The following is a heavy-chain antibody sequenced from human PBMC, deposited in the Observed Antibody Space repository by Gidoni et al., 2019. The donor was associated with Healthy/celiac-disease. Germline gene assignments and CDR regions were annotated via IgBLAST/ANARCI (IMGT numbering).Heavy chain of an antibody. CDR1: GFTFSSYA. Sequence: EVQLLESGGGLVQPGGSLRLSCAASGFTFSSYAMSWVRQAPGKGLEWVAAISGSGGSTDYADSVKGRFTISRDKSKNTLYLQMNSLRAEDTAVYYCAKDLERLFGYWGQGTLVTVSS. D-gene: IGHD1-1*01. J-gene: IGHJ4*02. V-gene: IGHV3-23*01. CDR3: AKDLERLFGY. CDR2: ISGSGGST.